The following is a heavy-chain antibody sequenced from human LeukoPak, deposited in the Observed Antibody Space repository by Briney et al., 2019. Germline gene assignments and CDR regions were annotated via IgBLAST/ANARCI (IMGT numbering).Heavy chain of an antibody. CDR1: GFTFSSYG. D-gene: IGHD3-10*01. V-gene: IGHV3-33*01. CDR3: ARDYGSGSYYIDY. CDR2: IWYDGSNK. J-gene: IGHJ4*02. Sequence: PGRSLRLSCAASGFTFSSYGMHWVRQAPGKGLEWVAVIWYDGSNKYYADSVKGRFTISRDDSKNTLYLQMNSLRAEDTAVYYCARDYGSGSYYIDYWGRGTLVTVSS.